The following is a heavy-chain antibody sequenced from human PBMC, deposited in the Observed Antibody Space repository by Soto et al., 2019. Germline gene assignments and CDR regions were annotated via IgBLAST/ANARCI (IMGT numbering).Heavy chain of an antibody. CDR1: GYSFTSYW. Sequence: PGESLKISCKGSGYSFTSYWIGWVRQMPGKGLEWMGIIYPGDSDTRYSPSFQGQVTISADKSISTAYLQWSSLKASDTAMYYCAKSDGYKGQNDALDIWGQGTMVTVS. V-gene: IGHV5-51*01. J-gene: IGHJ3*02. CDR2: IYPGDSDT. D-gene: IGHD5-12*01. CDR3: AKSDGYKGQNDALDI.